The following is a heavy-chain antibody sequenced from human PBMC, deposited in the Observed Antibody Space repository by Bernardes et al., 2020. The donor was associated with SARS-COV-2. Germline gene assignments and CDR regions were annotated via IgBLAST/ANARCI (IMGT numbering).Heavy chain of an antibody. V-gene: IGHV4-4*02. CDR2: IFYSGAT. Sequence: SETLSLTCAVSGDSISGGEWWSWVRQSPTKGLEWIGQIFYSGATNYNPSLSSRVTISVDKSKNQFALKLTSVTAADTAVYYCAREALTGHTDFWGQGTLVTVSS. CDR3: AREALTGHTDF. J-gene: IGHJ4*02. CDR1: GDSISGGEW. D-gene: IGHD3-9*01.